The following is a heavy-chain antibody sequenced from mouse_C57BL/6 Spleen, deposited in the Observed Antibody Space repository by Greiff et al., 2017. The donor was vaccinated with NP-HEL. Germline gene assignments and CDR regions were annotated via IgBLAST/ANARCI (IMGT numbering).Heavy chain of an antibody. CDR3: ARGVPHFDY. CDR2: IYPGSGST. V-gene: IGHV1-55*01. Sequence: VQLQQSGAELVKPGASVKMSCKASGYTFTSYWITWVKQRPGQGLAWIGDIYPGSGSTNYNEKFKSKATLTVDTSSSTAYMQLSSLTSEDSAVYYGARGVPHFDYWGQGTTLTVSS. J-gene: IGHJ2*01. D-gene: IGHD2-14*01. CDR1: GYTFTSYW.